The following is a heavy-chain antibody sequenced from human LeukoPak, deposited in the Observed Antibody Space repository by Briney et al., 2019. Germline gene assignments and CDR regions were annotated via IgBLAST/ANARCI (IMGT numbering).Heavy chain of an antibody. CDR3: AREGPRGNSQFDY. Sequence: GGSLRLSCAASGFTFSNYGMHWVRQAPGKGLEWVALIWYDGSNKYYTDSVKGRLAISRDNSKNTLYLQMNSLRAEDTAVYYCAREGPRGNSQFDYWGQGTLDTVSP. J-gene: IGHJ4*02. D-gene: IGHD2/OR15-2a*01. V-gene: IGHV3-33*01. CDR2: IWYDGSNK. CDR1: GFTFSNYG.